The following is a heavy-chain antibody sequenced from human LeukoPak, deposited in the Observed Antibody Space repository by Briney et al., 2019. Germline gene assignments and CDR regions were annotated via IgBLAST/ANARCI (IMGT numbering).Heavy chain of an antibody. CDR3: ARELDYYGSGTFDY. CDR1: GFTFTSHG. CDR2: IQHDGSNK. V-gene: IGHV3-30*02. J-gene: IGHJ4*02. D-gene: IGHD3-10*01. Sequence: GGSLRLSCVVSGFTFTSHGMHWIRQAPGKGLEWVAFIQHDGSNKYYADSVKGRFTISRDNSKNTLYLQMNSLRAEDTAVYYCARELDYYGSGTFDYWGQGTLVTVSS.